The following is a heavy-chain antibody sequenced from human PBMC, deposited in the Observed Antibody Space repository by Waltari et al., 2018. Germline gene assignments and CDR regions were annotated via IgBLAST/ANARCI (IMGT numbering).Heavy chain of an antibody. J-gene: IGHJ5*02. V-gene: IGHV4-34*01. D-gene: IGHD4-4*01. CDR1: GGSLSGYY. CDR3: ARGLRMTTVTTGNWFDP. Sequence: QVQLQQWGAGLLKPSETLSLTCAVHGGSLSGYYWSWIRQPPGKGLEGIGEIKHSGSTHYTPSLRRRVTISVDTSKNQFCLKRGSVTAADTAVYSCARGLRMTTVTTGNWFDPWGQGTLVTVSS. CDR2: IKHSGST.